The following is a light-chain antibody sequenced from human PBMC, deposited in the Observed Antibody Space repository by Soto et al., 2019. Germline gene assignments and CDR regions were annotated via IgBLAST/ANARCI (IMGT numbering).Light chain of an antibody. CDR3: QHYGDSPWP. CDR1: QSVSHNY. CDR2: GAS. J-gene: IGKJ1*01. Sequence: EIVLTQSPGPLSFSPGERATLSCRASQSVSHNYLAWYQQKPGQAPRLLIYGASTRAPGIPDRFSGSGSATDFTLTISRLEPEDFAVYYCQHYGDSPWPFGQGTKVDIK. V-gene: IGKV3-20*01.